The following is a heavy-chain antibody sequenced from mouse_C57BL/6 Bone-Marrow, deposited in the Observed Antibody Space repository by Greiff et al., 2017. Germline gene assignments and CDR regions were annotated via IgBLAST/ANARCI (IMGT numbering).Heavy chain of an antibody. Sequence: VKLMESGAELARPGASVKLSCKASGYTFTSYGISWVKQRTGQGLEWIGEIYPRSGNTYYNEKFKGKATLTADKSSSTAYMELRSLTSEDSAVYFCAREGTTTVVAKGYWGQGTTLTVSS. CDR3: AREGTTTVVAKGY. CDR1: GYTFTSYG. CDR2: IYPRSGNT. J-gene: IGHJ2*01. V-gene: IGHV1-81*01. D-gene: IGHD1-1*01.